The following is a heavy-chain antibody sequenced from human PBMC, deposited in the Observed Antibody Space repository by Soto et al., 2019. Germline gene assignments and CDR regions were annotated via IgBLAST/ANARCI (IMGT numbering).Heavy chain of an antibody. CDR1: GYTFTSYA. Sequence: ASVKVSCKASGYTFTSYAMHWVRQAPGQRLEWMGWINAGNGNTKYSQKFQGRVTITRDTSASTAYTELSSLRSEDTAVYYCARDRRYDILTGYLLDGMDVWGQGTTVTVSS. V-gene: IGHV1-3*01. J-gene: IGHJ6*02. CDR3: ARDRRYDILTGYLLDGMDV. CDR2: INAGNGNT. D-gene: IGHD3-9*01.